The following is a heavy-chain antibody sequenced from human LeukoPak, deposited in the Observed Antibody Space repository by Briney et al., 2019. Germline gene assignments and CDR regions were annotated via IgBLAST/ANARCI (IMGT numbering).Heavy chain of an antibody. Sequence: GESLKISCKGSGYSFTSYWIGWVRQMPGKGLEWMGIIYPGDSDTRYSPSFQGQVTISADKSISTAYLQWSSLKASDTAMYYRARQGPSYYDYSDYWGQGTLVTVSS. CDR2: IYPGDSDT. V-gene: IGHV5-51*01. CDR1: GYSFTSYW. CDR3: ARQGPSYYDYSDY. J-gene: IGHJ4*02. D-gene: IGHD3-22*01.